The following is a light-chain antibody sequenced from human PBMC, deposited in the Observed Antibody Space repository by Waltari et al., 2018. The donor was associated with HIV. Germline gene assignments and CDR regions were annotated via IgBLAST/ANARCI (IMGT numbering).Light chain of an antibody. V-gene: IGKV3-11*01. J-gene: IGKJ4*01. CDR2: GAC. Sequence: EIVLTQSSATLSWPPGERATLSCRASQRVSSKLAGYQQKPGQAPKLLIYGACNRATGIPARFSGSGSGTDFTLTISSLEPEDFAVYYCQQRRNWPPGATFGGGTKVEIK. CDR3: QQRRNWPPGAT. CDR1: QRVSSK.